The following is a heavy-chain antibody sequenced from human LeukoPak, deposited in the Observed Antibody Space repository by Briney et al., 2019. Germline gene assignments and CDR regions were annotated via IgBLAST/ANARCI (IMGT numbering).Heavy chain of an antibody. Sequence: ASVKVSCKASGYTFISSGISWVRQAPGQGLEWLGWINGYNGNTNYAQKFQGRVTMTTDSSANTAYMELKSLRSDDTAVYYCARATIGGAYDIWGQGTKVTVVS. CDR1: GYTFISSG. CDR2: INGYNGNT. J-gene: IGHJ3*02. V-gene: IGHV1-18*04. CDR3: ARATIGGAYDI. D-gene: IGHD3-16*01.